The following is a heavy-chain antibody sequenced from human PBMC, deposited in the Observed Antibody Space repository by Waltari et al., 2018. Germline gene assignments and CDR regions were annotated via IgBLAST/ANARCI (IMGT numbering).Heavy chain of an antibody. V-gene: IGHV3-15*01. CDR1: GFTFTKAW. Sequence: EVQLVESGGGLLKPGGSLRVSCEVTGFTFTKAWMSWVRQAPGRGLEWVGRIKSKGDGETTDYGLPVRGRFSISRDDSKNTIYLQMNSLKIEDTGVYYCVTDYGDYMDAWGKGTTVTVSS. CDR3: VTDYGDYMDA. J-gene: IGHJ6*03. D-gene: IGHD3-10*01. CDR2: IKSKGDGETT.